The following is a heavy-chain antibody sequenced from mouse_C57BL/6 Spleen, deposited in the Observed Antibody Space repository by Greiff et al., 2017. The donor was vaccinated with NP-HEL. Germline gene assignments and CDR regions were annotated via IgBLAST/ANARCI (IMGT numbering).Heavy chain of an antibody. D-gene: IGHD2-3*01. Sequence: EVQLQQSGPVLVKPGASVKMSCKASGYTFTDYYMNWVKQSHGKSLEWIGVINPYNGGTSYNQKFKGKATLTVDKSSSTAYMELNSLTSEDSAVYYCAIFGDGSYFDYWGQGTTLTVSS. CDR2: INPYNGGT. CDR3: AIFGDGSYFDY. CDR1: GYTFTDYY. J-gene: IGHJ2*01. V-gene: IGHV1-19*01.